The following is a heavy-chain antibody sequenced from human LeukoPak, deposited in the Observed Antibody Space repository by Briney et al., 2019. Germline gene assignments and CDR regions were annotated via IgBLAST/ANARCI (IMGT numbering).Heavy chain of an antibody. CDR3: ARRAGGYSHPYDY. Sequence: SGGSLRLSCAASGFTVSSNNMSWVPQAPGKGVEWVSLIYSGGSTYYADSVKGRFSISRDNSKNTLYLQMNSLRAEDTAVYYCARRAGGYSHPYDYWGQGTLVTVSS. CDR1: GFTVSSNN. D-gene: IGHD4-23*01. J-gene: IGHJ4*02. V-gene: IGHV3-53*01. CDR2: IYSGGST.